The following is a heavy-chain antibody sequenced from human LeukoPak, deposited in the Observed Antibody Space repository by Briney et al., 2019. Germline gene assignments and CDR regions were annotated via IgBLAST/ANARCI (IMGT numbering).Heavy chain of an antibody. CDR1: GFTFSSYG. J-gene: IGHJ3*02. V-gene: IGHV3-30*18. D-gene: IGHD3-22*01. CDR3: AKIVVVMRNDAFDI. CDR2: ISYDGSNK. Sequence: GGSLRLSCAASGFTFSSYGMHWVRQAPGKGLEWVAVISYDGSNKYYADSVKGRFTISRDNSKNTLYLQMNSLRAEDTAVYYCAKIVVVMRNDAFDIWGQGTMVTVSS.